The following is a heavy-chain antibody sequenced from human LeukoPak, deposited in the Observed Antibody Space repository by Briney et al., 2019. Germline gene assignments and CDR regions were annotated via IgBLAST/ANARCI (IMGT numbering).Heavy chain of an antibody. CDR2: MSPNSGNT. V-gene: IGHV1-8*01. CDR3: AREGVEYSRVYYYGMDV. D-gene: IGHD6-6*01. Sequence: ASVKVSCKASGYTFTSYDINWVRQATGQGLEWMGWMSPNSGNTGYAQKFQGRVTMTRNTSISTAYMELSSLRSEDTAVYYCAREGVEYSRVYYYGMDVWGQGTTVTVSS. J-gene: IGHJ6*02. CDR1: GYTFTSYD.